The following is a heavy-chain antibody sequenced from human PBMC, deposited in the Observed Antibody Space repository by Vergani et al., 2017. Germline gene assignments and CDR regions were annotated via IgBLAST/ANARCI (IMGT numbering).Heavy chain of an antibody. CDR3: VRGGLATIYNWFDP. D-gene: IGHD5-24*01. V-gene: IGHV3-30*02. Sequence: QVQLVESGGGVVQPGGSLRLSCIASGFTFRIYGMHWVRQAPGKGLEWVAFIRYDGTKRFYGDSVKGRFTISRDNSRTTVFLQMNSLRADDTAVYYCVRGGLATIYNWFDPWGQGTRVTVSS. J-gene: IGHJ5*01. CDR1: GFTFRIYG. CDR2: IRYDGTKR.